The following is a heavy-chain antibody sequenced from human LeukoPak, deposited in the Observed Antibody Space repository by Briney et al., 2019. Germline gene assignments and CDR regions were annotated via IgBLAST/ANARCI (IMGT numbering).Heavy chain of an antibody. V-gene: IGHV3-21*01. CDR3: AREHSSAYGVKYHFDY. CDR1: GFTFSSYS. J-gene: IGHJ4*02. D-gene: IGHD4-23*01. CDR2: ISSSSSYI. Sequence: PGGSLRPSCAASGFTFSSYSMNWVRQAPGKGLEWVSSISSSSSYIYYADSVKGRFTISRDNAKNSLYLQMNSLRAEDTAVYYCAREHSSAYGVKYHFDYWGQGTLATVS.